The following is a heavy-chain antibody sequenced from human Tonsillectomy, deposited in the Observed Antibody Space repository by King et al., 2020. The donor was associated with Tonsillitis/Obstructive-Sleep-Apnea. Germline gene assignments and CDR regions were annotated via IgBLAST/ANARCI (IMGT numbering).Heavy chain of an antibody. Sequence: QLVQSGGGLVQPGGSLRLSCSASGFTFSNYAMHWVRQAPGKGLEYVSAISSNGGSTYYADSVKGRFTMSRDNFKNTLYLQMSSLRAEDTAIYYCVKGLPYWDNWYFDVLGRGTLVTVSS. J-gene: IGHJ2*01. D-gene: IGHD1/OR15-1a*01. CDR1: GFTFSNYA. V-gene: IGHV3-64D*06. CDR2: ISSNGGST. CDR3: VKGLPYWDNWYFDV.